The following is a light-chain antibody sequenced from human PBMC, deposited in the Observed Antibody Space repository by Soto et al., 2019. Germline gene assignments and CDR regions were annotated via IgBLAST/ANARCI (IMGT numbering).Light chain of an antibody. CDR3: AAWDDSLNAYV. Sequence: QSVLTQPPSVSGTPGQRVTISCSGSSSSIGSNTVNWYQQLPGTAPRLLIYSNDQRPSGVPDRFSGSKSGTSASLAISGLQSEDEADYYCAAWDDSLNAYVFGTGTKSPS. V-gene: IGLV1-44*01. CDR2: SND. CDR1: SSSIGSNT. J-gene: IGLJ1*01.